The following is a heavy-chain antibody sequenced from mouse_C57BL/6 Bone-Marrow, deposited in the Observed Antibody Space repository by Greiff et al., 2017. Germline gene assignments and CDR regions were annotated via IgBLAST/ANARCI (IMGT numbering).Heavy chain of an antibody. J-gene: IGHJ2*01. D-gene: IGHD4-1*01. CDR1: GYTFTDYE. CDR3: TRRGNRTGTLFDY. CDR2: IDPETGGT. Sequence: VQLQQSGAELVRPGASVTLSCKASGYTFTDYEMHWVKQTPVHGLEWIGAIDPETGGTAYNQKFKGKAILTADKSSSTAYMELRSLTSEDSAVYYGTRRGNRTGTLFDYWGQGTTLTVSS. V-gene: IGHV1-15*01.